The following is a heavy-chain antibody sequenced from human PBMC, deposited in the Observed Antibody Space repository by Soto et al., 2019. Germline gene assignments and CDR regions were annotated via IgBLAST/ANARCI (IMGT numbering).Heavy chain of an antibody. V-gene: IGHV4-59*01. D-gene: IGHD5-18*01. CDR1: GGSISSYY. Sequence: SETLSLTCTVSGGSISSYYWSWIRQPPGKGLEWIGYIYYSGSTNYNPSLKIRVTISVDTSKNQFSLKLSSVTAADTAVYYCARDKVRMGYGGFDYWGQGTLVTVSS. CDR3: ARDKVRMGYGGFDY. CDR2: IYYSGST. J-gene: IGHJ4*02.